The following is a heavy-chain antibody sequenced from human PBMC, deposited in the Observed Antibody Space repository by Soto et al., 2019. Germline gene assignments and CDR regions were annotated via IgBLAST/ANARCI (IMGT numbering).Heavy chain of an antibody. D-gene: IGHD1-26*01. CDR3: ARVLRWEDAFDI. J-gene: IGHJ3*02. V-gene: IGHV1-8*01. CDR1: GYTFTSYD. Sequence: ASVKVSCKASGYTFTSYDINWVRQATGQGLEWMGWMNPNSGNTGYAQKFQGRVTMTRNTSISTAYMELSSLRSEDTAVYYCARVLRWEDAFDIWGQGTMVTVSS. CDR2: MNPNSGNT.